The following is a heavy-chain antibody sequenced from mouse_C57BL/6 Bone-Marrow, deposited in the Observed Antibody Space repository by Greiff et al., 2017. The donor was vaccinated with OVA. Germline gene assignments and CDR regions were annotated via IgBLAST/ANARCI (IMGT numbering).Heavy chain of an antibody. CDR3: ARNGSSYWYFGV. J-gene: IGHJ1*03. CDR1: GYSFTGYF. CDR2: INPYNGDT. Sequence: EVQLQQSGPELVKPGDSVKISCKASGYSFTGYFMNWVMQSHGKSLEWIGRINPYNGDTFYNQKFKGKATLTVDKSSSTAHMELRSLTSEDSAVYYCARNGSSYWYFGVWGTGTTVTVSS. D-gene: IGHD1-1*01. V-gene: IGHV1-20*01.